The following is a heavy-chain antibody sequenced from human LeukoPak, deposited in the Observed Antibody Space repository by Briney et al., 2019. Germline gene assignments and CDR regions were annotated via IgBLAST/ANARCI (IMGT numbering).Heavy chain of an antibody. CDR3: ARDVSGYCSSSSCSHGRYYHYMDV. J-gene: IGHJ6*03. D-gene: IGHD2-2*01. CDR1: GFTFSSYA. V-gene: IGHV3-23*01. CDR2: ISGSGGST. Sequence: GGSLRLSCAASGFTFSSYAMSWVRQAPGKGLEWVSAISGSGGSTYYADSVKGRFTISRDNSKNTLYLQMNSLRAEDTAVYYCARDVSGYCSSSSCSHGRYYHYMDVWGKGTTVTVSS.